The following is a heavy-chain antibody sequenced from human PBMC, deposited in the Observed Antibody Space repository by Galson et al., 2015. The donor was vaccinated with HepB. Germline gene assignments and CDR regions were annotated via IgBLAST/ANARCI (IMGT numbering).Heavy chain of an antibody. D-gene: IGHD3-22*01. CDR2: IKSKTDGGTT. CDR1: GFTFSNAW. Sequence: SLRLSCAASGFTFSNAWMSWVRQAPGKGLEWVGRIKSKTDGGTTDYAAPVKGRFTISRDNSKNTLYLQMNSLRAEDTAVYYCARDVYYYDSSGQPDYWGQGTLVTVSS. CDR3: ARDVYYYDSSGQPDY. V-gene: IGHV3-15*01. J-gene: IGHJ4*02.